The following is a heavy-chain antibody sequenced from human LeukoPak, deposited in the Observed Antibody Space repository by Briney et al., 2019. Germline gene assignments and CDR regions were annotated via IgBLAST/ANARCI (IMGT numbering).Heavy chain of an antibody. V-gene: IGHV1-2*02. CDR3: ARDSVVVNDDAFDI. J-gene: IGHJ3*02. CDR2: INPNSGGT. CDR1: GYTFTGYY. D-gene: IGHD3-22*01. Sequence: GASVKVSCKASGYTFTGYYMHWVRQAPGQGLEWMGWINPNSGGTNYAQKFQGRVTMTRDTSISTAYMELSRLRSDDTAVYYCARDSVVVNDDAFDIWGQGTMVTVSS.